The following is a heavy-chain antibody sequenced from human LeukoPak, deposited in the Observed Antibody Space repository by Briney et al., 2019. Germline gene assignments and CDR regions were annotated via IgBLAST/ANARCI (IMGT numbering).Heavy chain of an antibody. CDR2: IYYSGST. Sequence: SETLSLTCSVSGGSISNYYWSWIRQPPGKGLGCIGYIYYSGSTNYNPSLKSRVTISVDTSKNQFSLKLSSVTAADTAVYYCARRIGITSDAFDIWGQGTIVSVSS. D-gene: IGHD3-16*01. CDR1: GGSISNYY. CDR3: ARRIGITSDAFDI. J-gene: IGHJ3*02. V-gene: IGHV4-59*08.